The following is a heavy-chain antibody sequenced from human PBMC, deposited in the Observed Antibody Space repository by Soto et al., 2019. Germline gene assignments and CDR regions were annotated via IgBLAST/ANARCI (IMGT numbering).Heavy chain of an antibody. CDR1: GFTFSSYA. Sequence: WGSLRLSCSASGFTFSSYAMTWFRQPPGKGLEWVSSVSGSGGATYYADAVKGRFTMSRDNSKNTLYLQMSSLRAEDTAVYYCAKDGYYYDSSGFIDHWGQGTLVTVSS. D-gene: IGHD3-22*01. CDR3: AKDGYYYDSSGFIDH. V-gene: IGHV3-23*01. J-gene: IGHJ4*02. CDR2: VSGSGGAT.